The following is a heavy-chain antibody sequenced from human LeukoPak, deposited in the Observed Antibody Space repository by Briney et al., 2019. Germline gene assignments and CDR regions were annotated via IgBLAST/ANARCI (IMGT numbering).Heavy chain of an antibody. CDR2: IYTSGST. V-gene: IGHV4-4*07. CDR3: AREGYCSSTSCHRSVSTLYMDV. Sequence: SETLSLTCTVSGGSISSYYWSWIRQPAGKGLEWIGRIYTSGSTNYNPSLKSRVTMSVDTSKNQFSLKLSSVTAADTAVYYCAREGYCSSTSCHRSVSTLYMDVWGKGTTVTVSS. J-gene: IGHJ6*03. CDR1: GGSISSYY. D-gene: IGHD2-2*01.